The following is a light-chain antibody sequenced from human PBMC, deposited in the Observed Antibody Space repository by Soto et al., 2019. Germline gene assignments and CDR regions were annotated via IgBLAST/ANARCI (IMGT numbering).Light chain of an antibody. V-gene: IGKV1-39*01. CDR2: AAS. J-gene: IGKJ1*01. Sequence: DIQMTQSPSSLSASVGDRVTITCRASHSITSYLNWYQQKPGKAPQLLIYAASSLQSGVPSRFSGRGSGTDFTLTLSSLPPEDFANYFCQQSYTAPWTFGQGTKVEVK. CDR3: QQSYTAPWT. CDR1: HSITSY.